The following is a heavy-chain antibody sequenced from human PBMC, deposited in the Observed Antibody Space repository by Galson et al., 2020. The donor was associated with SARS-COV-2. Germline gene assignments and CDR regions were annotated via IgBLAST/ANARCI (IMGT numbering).Heavy chain of an antibody. Sequence: AGSLSLSCAASGFTFSSYGMHWVRQAPGKGLEWVAVISYDGSNKYYADSVKGRFTISRDNSKNTLYLQMNSLRAEDTAVYYCAKDGHYYGSGSYYEYQYYFDYWGQGTLVTVSS. V-gene: IGHV3-30*18. CDR3: AKDGHYYGSGSYYEYQYYFDY. CDR2: ISYDGSNK. J-gene: IGHJ4*02. D-gene: IGHD3-10*01. CDR1: GFTFSSYG.